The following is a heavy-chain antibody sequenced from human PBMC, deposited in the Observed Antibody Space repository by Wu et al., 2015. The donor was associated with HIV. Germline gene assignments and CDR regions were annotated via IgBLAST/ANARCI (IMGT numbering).Heavy chain of an antibody. V-gene: IGHV1-2*02. D-gene: IGHD1-26*01. Sequence: QSGAEVKRPGASVKVSCKASGYTFTGYYMHWVRQAPGQGLEWVGWINPNSDSTNYAQKFQGRVTMTSDTSISTAYMDLRRLTSDDTAVYYCARGGSVFAGIVEIITVRFAYWGQGTLVTVSS. CDR2: INPNSDST. CDR1: GYTFTGYY. J-gene: IGHJ4*02. CDR3: ARGGSVFAGIVEIITVRFAY.